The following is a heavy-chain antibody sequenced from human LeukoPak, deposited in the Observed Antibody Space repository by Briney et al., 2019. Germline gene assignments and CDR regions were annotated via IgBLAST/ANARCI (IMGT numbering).Heavy chain of an antibody. V-gene: IGHV3-74*01. J-gene: IGHJ4*02. CDR1: GFTFSTSW. Sequence: PGGSLRLSCATSGFTFSTSWMHWVRQAPGKGLVWVSRINTDGNTRDYADSVKGRFTISRDNAKNSLYLQMNSLRAEDTAVYYCASLGDFWSGYYNEDFDYWGQGTLVTVSS. D-gene: IGHD3-3*01. CDR2: INTDGNTR. CDR3: ASLGDFWSGYYNEDFDY.